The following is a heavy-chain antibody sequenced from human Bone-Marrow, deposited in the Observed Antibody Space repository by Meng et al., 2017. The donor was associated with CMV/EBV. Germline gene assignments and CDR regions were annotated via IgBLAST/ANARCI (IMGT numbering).Heavy chain of an antibody. Sequence: QISLKEFGPSLWKPPQTLPRTRAFPGFSLSFRGMGVCWIRQPPGKALEWLALMYSNDDKQYSPSLRSRLTITEDTSKNQVVLTMTNMDPKDTATYYCAHRRNLAAAAPGNYFSPWGQGILVTVS. D-gene: IGHD6-13*01. CDR1: GFSLSFRGMG. CDR3: AHRRNLAAAAPGNYFSP. CDR2: MYSNDDK. V-gene: IGHV2-5*01. J-gene: IGHJ5*02.